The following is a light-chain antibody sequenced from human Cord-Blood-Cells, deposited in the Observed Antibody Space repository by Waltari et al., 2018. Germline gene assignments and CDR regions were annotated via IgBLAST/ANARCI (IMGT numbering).Light chain of an antibody. CDR3: CSYAGSSTSV. J-gene: IGLJ3*02. CDR1: SSGVGSDNL. Sequence: QSALTQPASVSGSPGPSITIPFTGTSSGVGSDNLVSWYQQHPGKAPKLMIYEGSKRPSGVSNRFSGSKSGNTASLTISGLQAEDEADYYCCSYAGSSTSVFGGGTKLTVL. V-gene: IGLV2-23*01. CDR2: EGS.